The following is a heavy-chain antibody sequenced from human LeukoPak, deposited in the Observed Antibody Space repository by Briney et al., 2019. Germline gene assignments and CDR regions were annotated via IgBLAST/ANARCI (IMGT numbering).Heavy chain of an antibody. CDR2: LIPILVIA. J-gene: IGHJ6*03. D-gene: IGHD3-3*01. Sequence: SVKVSCKASGGTFSSYTISWVRQAPGQGVGWMGRLIPILVIANYAQKFQGRGTMTADKSTSTHYMELISLRSEDTAVYYCARGKIWSGYYNCCYYYYMDVWGKGTTVTVSS. CDR1: GGTFSSYT. CDR3: ARGKIWSGYYNCCYYYYMDV. V-gene: IGHV1-69*02.